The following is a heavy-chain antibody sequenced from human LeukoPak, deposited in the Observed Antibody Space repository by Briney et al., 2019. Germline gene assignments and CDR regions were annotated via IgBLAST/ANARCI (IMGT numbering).Heavy chain of an antibody. J-gene: IGHJ4*02. CDR3: ARVSIFGVVIIGYFDY. D-gene: IGHD3-3*01. CDR1: GYTFTGYY. V-gene: IGHV1-2*02. Sequence: ASVKVSFKASGYTFTGYYMHWVRQAPGQGLEWMGWINPNSGGTNYAQKFQGRVTMTRDTSISTAYMEPSRLRSDDTAVYYCARVSIFGVVIIGYFDYWGQGTLVTVSS. CDR2: INPNSGGT.